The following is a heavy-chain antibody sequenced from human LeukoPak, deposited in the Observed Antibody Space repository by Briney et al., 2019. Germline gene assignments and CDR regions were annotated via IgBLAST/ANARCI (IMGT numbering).Heavy chain of an antibody. CDR3: ARVGYSGSSDRPFDY. V-gene: IGHV1-18*01. Sequence: GASVKVSCKASGYTFTSYGISWVRQAPGQGLEWMGWISAYNGNTNYAQKLQGRVTMTTDTSTSTAYMELRSLRSDDTAVYYCARVGYSGSSDRPFDYWGQGTLVTVSS. CDR2: ISAYNGNT. D-gene: IGHD1-26*01. J-gene: IGHJ4*02. CDR1: GYTFTSYG.